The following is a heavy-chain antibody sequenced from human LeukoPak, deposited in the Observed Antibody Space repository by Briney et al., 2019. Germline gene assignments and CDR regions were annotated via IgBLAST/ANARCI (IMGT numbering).Heavy chain of an antibody. CDR2: INHSGST. CDR1: GGSFSGYY. J-gene: IGHJ5*02. D-gene: IGHD2-2*01. V-gene: IGHV4-34*01. CDR3: ARGLLVVVPAARYNWFDP. Sequence: SETLSLTCAVYGGSFSGYYWSWIRQPPGKGLEWIGEINHSGSTNYNPSLKSRVTISVDTSKNQFSLKLSSVTGADTAVYYCARGLLVVVPAARYNWFDPWGQGTLVTVSS.